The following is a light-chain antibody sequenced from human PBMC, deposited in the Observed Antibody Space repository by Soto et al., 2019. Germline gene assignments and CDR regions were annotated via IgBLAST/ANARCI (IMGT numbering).Light chain of an antibody. J-gene: IGLJ1*01. CDR2: EAT. V-gene: IGLV2-23*02. Sequence: QSVLTQPASVSGSPGQSITISCTGTSSDVGNFNLVSWFQQHPGKAPKLIIYEATKRPSGVSDRFSGSRSGNSASLTISGLQAEDEAEYFCCSYAGVSPFLYVFATGTKVTVL. CDR3: CSYAGVSPFLYV. CDR1: SSDVGNFNL.